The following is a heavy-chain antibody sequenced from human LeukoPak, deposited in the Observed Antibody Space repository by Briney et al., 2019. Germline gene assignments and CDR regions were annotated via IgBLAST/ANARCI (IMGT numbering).Heavy chain of an antibody. CDR1: GFTFSNFI. J-gene: IGHJ5*02. CDR2: ISASGHST. CDR3: ATDVYSDYSRWLDP. Sequence: GGSLRLSCAASGFTFSNFILSWVRQTPGKGLEWVSTISASGHSTYYTDSVKGRFTISRDNSNSTLFLQMGSLSAEDTAIYYCATDVYSDYSRWLDPWCQGTLVIVSS. V-gene: IGHV3-23*01. D-gene: IGHD4-11*01.